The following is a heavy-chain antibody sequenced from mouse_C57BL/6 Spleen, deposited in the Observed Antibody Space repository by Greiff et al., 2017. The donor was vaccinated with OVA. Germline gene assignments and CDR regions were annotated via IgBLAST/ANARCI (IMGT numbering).Heavy chain of an antibody. CDR1: GYTFTSYG. CDR2: IYPRSGNT. D-gene: IGHD1-1*01. J-gene: IGHJ1*03. CDR3: ARDYGSRIFDV. V-gene: IGHV1-81*01. Sequence: QVHVKQSGAELARPGASVKLSCKASGYTFTSYGISWVKQRTGQGLEWIGEIYPRSGNTYYNEKFKGKATLTADKSSSTAYMELRSLTSEDSAVYFCARDYGSRIFDVWGTGTTVTVSS.